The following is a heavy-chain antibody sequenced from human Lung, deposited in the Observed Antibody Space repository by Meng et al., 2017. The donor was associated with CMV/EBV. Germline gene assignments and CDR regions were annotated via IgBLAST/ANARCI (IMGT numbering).Heavy chain of an antibody. Sequence: SETLSLXCAVYGGSLSGYYWSWIRQPPGKGLEWIGEITHSGSTKYNPSLKSRVTISVDTSNNQFSLNVKSVTAADMGVYYCARGGREETYGPNFDSWDQGTXVNGAS. J-gene: IGHJ4*02. CDR1: GGSLSGYY. CDR3: ARGGREETYGPNFDS. CDR2: ITHSGST. V-gene: IGHV4-34*01. D-gene: IGHD3-10*01.